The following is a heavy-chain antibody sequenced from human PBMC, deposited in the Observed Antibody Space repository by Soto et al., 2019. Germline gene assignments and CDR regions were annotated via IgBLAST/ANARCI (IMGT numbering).Heavy chain of an antibody. CDR2: IKQDGSEK. J-gene: IGHJ6*02. CDR3: ARVRSDGYFYYGMDV. D-gene: IGHD2-15*01. V-gene: IGHV3-7*05. CDR1: GFTLSNYW. Sequence: PGRSHRLPYAASGFTLSNYWMSWVRQAPGKGLEWVANIKQDGSEKYYVGSVKGRFTISRDNAKNSLYLQMNSLRAEDTAVYYCARVRSDGYFYYGMDVWGQGTTVTVSS.